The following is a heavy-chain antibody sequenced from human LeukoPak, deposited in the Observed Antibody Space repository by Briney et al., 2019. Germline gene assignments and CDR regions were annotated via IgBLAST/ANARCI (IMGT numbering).Heavy chain of an antibody. Sequence: GGSLRLSCAASGFTFSTCAMSWVRQAPGKGLEWVSAISGSGDSTYYGDSVKGRFTISRDNSKNTLYLQMNSLRAEDTAVYYCAKTRPLDSSSWSHGDYWGQGTLVTVSS. CDR2: ISGSGDST. CDR3: AKTRPLDSSSWSHGDY. D-gene: IGHD6-13*01. J-gene: IGHJ4*02. CDR1: GFTFSTCA. V-gene: IGHV3-23*01.